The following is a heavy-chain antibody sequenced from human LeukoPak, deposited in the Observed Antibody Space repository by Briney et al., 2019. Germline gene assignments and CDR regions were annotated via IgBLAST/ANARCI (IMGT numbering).Heavy chain of an antibody. J-gene: IGHJ4*02. CDR2: INPNSGGT. CDR3: ASLADPPSLDRWLTPFDY. Sequence: GASVKVSCKASGYTFTGYYMHWVRQAPGQGLEWMGWINPNSGGTNYAQKFQGRVTMTRDTSISTAYMELSRLRSDDTAVYYCASLADPPSLDRWLTPFDYWGQGTLVTVSS. V-gene: IGHV1-2*02. D-gene: IGHD6-19*01. CDR1: GYTFTGYY.